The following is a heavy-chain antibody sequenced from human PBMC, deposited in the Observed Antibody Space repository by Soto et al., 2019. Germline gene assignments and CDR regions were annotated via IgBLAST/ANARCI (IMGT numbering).Heavy chain of an antibody. CDR1: GYTFTSYG. V-gene: IGHV1-18*04. CDR3: AREDLAYCGGDCYYYYYGMDV. Sequence: GASVKVSCKASGYTFTSYGISWVRQAPGQGLEWMGWISAYNGNTNYAQKFQGRVTITADESTSTAYMELSSLRSEDTAVYYCAREDLAYCGGDCYYYYYGMDVWGQGTTVTVSS. J-gene: IGHJ6*02. D-gene: IGHD2-21*02. CDR2: ISAYNGNT.